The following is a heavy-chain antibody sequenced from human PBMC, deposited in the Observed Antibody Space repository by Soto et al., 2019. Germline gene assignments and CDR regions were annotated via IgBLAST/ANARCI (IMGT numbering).Heavy chain of an antibody. CDR1: GYTFTIYA. J-gene: IGHJ6*02. D-gene: IGHD1-1*01. CDR3: ARDQSGPRTSYYYYGMDV. Sequence: GASVKGACTASGYTFTIYAMHWVRQAPEQRHEWMGWINAGNGNTKYSQKFQGRVNITRDTSASTAYIELSSLRSEDTAVFYCARDQSGPRTSYYYYGMDVWGQGTTVTVSS. CDR2: INAGNGNT. V-gene: IGHV1-3*01.